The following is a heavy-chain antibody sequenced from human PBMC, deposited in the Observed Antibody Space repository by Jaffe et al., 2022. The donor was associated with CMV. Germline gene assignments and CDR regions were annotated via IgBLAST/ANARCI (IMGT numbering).Heavy chain of an antibody. D-gene: IGHD2-2*02. CDR2: INPNSGGT. J-gene: IGHJ4*02. CDR3: ARDTGYPQGDIVVVPAAIGPDY. V-gene: IGHV1-2*02. CDR1: GYTFTGYY. Sequence: QVQLVQSGAEVKKPGASVKVSCKASGYTFTGYYMHWVRQAPGQGLEWMGWINPNSGGTNYAQKFQGRVTMTRDTSISTAYMELSRLRSDDTAVYYCARDTGYPQGDIVVVPAAIGPDYWGQGTLVTVSS.